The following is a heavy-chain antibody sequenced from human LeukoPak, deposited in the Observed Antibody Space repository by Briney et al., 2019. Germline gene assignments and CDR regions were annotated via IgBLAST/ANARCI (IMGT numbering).Heavy chain of an antibody. D-gene: IGHD5-18*01. V-gene: IGHV5-51*01. CDR3: ARHLGAAMVSPLGH. CDR2: IHSADSNT. J-gene: IGHJ4*02. Sequence: EESLKISCKDSEYSFTNYWIGWVRQMPGKGLEWMGIIHSADSNTKYSPSFQGQVTISADKSISTAYLQWSSLKASDTAMYYCARHLGAAMVSPLGHWGQGTLVTVSS. CDR1: EYSFTNYW.